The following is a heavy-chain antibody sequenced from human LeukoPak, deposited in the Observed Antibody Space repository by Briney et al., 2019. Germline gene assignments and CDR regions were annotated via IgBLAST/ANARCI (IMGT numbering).Heavy chain of an antibody. J-gene: IGHJ2*01. V-gene: IGHV3-11*06. CDR3: ARTYYFDSSGYYLVSWYFDL. Sequence: GGCLRLSCAASGFTFSDSYMSWIRQAPGKGLEWVSYISSSSSYTNYADSVEGRFTISRDNAKNSLYLQMNSLRADDTAVYYCARTYYFDSSGYYLVSWYFDLWGRGTLVTVSS. D-gene: IGHD3-22*01. CDR1: GFTFSDSY. CDR2: ISSSSSYT.